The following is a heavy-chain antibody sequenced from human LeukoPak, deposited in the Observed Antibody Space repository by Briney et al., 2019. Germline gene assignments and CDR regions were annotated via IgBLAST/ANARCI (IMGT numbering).Heavy chain of an antibody. D-gene: IGHD3-16*01. J-gene: IGHJ4*02. CDR1: GFIFSDCH. V-gene: IGHV3-7*01. CDR2: INGDGSVK. Sequence: GGSLRLSCAASGFIFSDCHMSWVRQAPGKGLEWVANINGDGSVKYYVDSVKGRFTISRDNAKNSLYLQMNSLRAEDTAVYYCARSGIIFDWGQGTLVTVSS. CDR3: ARSGIIFD.